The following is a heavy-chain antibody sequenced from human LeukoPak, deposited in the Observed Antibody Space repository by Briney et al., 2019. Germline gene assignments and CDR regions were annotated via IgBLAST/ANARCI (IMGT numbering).Heavy chain of an antibody. J-gene: IGHJ4*02. V-gene: IGHV1-46*02. D-gene: IGHD3-22*01. CDR1: GYIFNSYY. Sequence: ASVKVSCKASGYIFNSYYIHWVRQAPGQGLEWMGIINPSGGSTSYAQKFQGRVAMTRDTSTSTVYMELNSLRSEDTAVYYCARGLNYYDSGGCDYWGQGTLVTVSS. CDR3: ARGLNYYDSGGCDY. CDR2: INPSGGST.